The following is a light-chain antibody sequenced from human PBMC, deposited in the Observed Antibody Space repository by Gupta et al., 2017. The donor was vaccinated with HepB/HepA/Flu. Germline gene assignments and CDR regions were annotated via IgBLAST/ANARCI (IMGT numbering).Light chain of an antibody. CDR2: GSS. V-gene: IGKV1-33*01. Sequence: EIQMTQSPPSLSASGGDRVTITCQASQDIKNFLNWFQQKSGKAPQLLLYGSSNFATGAPSRFSGSGSGSRFTLTISGLHLEDKATYFCQQYDNLPYTFGQGTNLGI. CDR1: QDIKNF. CDR3: QQYDNLPYT. J-gene: IGKJ2*01.